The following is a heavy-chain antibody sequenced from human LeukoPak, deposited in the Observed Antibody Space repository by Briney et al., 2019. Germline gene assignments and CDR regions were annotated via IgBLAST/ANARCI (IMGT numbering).Heavy chain of an antibody. D-gene: IGHD2-2*01. CDR2: IYPGDSDT. V-gene: IGHV5-51*01. CDR1: GYRFTTYW. CDR3: ARLGGYCSSTSCYVDY. J-gene: IGHJ4*02. Sequence: GESLKISCKGSGYRFTTYWIAWVRQMPGKGLEWMGIIYPGDSDTTYSPSFQGQVTISADKSISTAYLQLSSLKASDTAMYYCARLGGYCSSTSCYVDYWGQGTLVTVS.